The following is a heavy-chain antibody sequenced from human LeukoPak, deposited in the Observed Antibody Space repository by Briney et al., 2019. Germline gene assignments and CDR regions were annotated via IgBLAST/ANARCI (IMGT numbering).Heavy chain of an antibody. Sequence: SETLSLTCTVSGGSVSGYYWSWIRQPPGKGLEWIGYIYYSGSTNYNPSLKSRVTISVDTSRNQFSLNVSSVTAADTAVYYCARVLPYSSGWGVDHWGQGTLVTVSS. J-gene: IGHJ4*02. CDR2: IYYSGST. CDR1: GGSVSGYY. D-gene: IGHD6-19*01. CDR3: ARVLPYSSGWGVDH. V-gene: IGHV4-59*02.